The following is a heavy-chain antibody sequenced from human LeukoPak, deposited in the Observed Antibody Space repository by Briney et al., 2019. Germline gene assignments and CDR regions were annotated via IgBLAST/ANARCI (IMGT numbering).Heavy chain of an antibody. CDR2: IKSRTDGGTT. CDR1: GFTFNNAW. D-gene: IGHD6-19*01. Sequence: KSGGSLRLSCAASGFTFNNAWMSWVRQAPGKGLEWVGRIKSRTDGGTTDYAAPVKGRFTISRDDSKNTLYLQMNSLKTEDTAVYYCTTDGPVIAVAGTHFVAADFHRWGQGTLVTVSS. V-gene: IGHV3-15*01. CDR3: TTDGPVIAVAGTHFVAADFHR. J-gene: IGHJ1*01.